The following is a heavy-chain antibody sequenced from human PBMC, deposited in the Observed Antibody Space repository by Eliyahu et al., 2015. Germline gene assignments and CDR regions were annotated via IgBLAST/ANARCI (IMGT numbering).Heavy chain of an antibody. CDR1: GATFSTHS. J-gene: IGHJ4*02. CDR2: IIPMFRTA. CDR3: ARGTGDGLQFFDWFY. Sequence: QVQLVQSGAEVKKPGSSVRVSCKTSGATFSTHSVSWVRQAPGQGLEWMGGIIPMFRTANYAQKFQGRVSISAEESTSTVYMQLNSLTFEDTAVYYCARGTGDGLQFFDWFYWGQGTTVTVSS. V-gene: IGHV1-69*01. D-gene: IGHD3-9*01.